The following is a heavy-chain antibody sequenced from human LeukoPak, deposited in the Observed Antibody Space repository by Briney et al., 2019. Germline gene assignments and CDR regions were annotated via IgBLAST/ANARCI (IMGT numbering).Heavy chain of an antibody. Sequence: ASVKVSCTGSGYTFTSFEIHWVRQASGQGPEWMGWMNPNTGNGGSAPKFQARVTMTRNTSISTGYMALSSLRSEDTAVYYCARNPNIVVVPAASWYFDYWGQGTLVTVSS. CDR1: GYTFTSFE. V-gene: IGHV1-8*01. D-gene: IGHD2-2*01. CDR2: MNPNTGNG. J-gene: IGHJ4*02. CDR3: ARNPNIVVVPAASWYFDY.